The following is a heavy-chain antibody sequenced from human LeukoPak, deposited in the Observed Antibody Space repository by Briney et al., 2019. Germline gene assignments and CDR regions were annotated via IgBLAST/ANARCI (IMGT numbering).Heavy chain of an antibody. CDR2: IIPIFGTA. J-gene: IGHJ4*02. D-gene: IGHD3-10*01. Sequence: ASVKVSCKASGGTFSSYAISWVRQAPGQGLEWMGRIIPIFGTANYAQKFQGRVTITTDESTSTAYMELSSLRSEDTAVYYCARDSGLGWFGELTFDYWGQGILVTVSS. CDR1: GGTFSSYA. CDR3: ARDSGLGWFGELTFDY. V-gene: IGHV1-69*05.